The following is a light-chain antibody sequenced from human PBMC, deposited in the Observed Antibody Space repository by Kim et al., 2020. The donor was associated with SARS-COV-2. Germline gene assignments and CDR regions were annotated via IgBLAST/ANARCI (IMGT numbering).Light chain of an antibody. CDR2: AAS. Sequence: DIQMTQSPSSLSASVGDRVTITCRASQSISSYLNWYQQKPGKAPKLLIYAASSLQSGVPSRFSGSGSGTDFTLTISSLQPEDFATYYCQQSYTFGQGTKLEI. CDR1: QSISSY. J-gene: IGKJ2*01. V-gene: IGKV1-39*01. CDR3: QQSYT.